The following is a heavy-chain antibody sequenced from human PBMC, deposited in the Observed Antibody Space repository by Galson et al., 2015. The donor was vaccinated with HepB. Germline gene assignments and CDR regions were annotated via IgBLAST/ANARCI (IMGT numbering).Heavy chain of an antibody. D-gene: IGHD3-3*01. V-gene: IGHV3-66*02. CDR1: GFTVSSSS. Sequence: SLRLSCAASGFTVSSSSMTWVRQAPGKGLEWVSIIHPGGSTYYADSVKGRFTISRDNSKSTLYLQMNSLRAEDTAVYYCARERGRTVFGVVTQRDGMDVWGQGTTVTVSS. J-gene: IGHJ6*02. CDR3: ARERGRTVFGVVTQRDGMDV. CDR2: IHPGGST.